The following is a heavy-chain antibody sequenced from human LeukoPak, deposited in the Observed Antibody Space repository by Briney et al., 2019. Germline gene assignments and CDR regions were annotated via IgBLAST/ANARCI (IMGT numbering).Heavy chain of an antibody. Sequence: PSETLSLTCAVYGGSFNGYYWSWIRQPPGKGLEWIGEINHSGSTNYNPSLKSRLTISIDTSKNQFSLKLTSLTAADTAMYYCARDRDGANSNWFDPWGQGTLVTVSS. J-gene: IGHJ5*02. D-gene: IGHD4-23*01. CDR3: ARDRDGANSNWFDP. CDR2: INHSGST. CDR1: GGSFNGYY. V-gene: IGHV4-34*09.